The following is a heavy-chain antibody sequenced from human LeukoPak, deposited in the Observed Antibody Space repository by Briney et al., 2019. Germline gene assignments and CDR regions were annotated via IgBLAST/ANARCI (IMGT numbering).Heavy chain of an antibody. CDR1: GFTFSSYG. CDR3: AKVVVVVPAAISSFDY. V-gene: IGHV3-30*02. CDR2: IRYNGSNK. Sequence: GGSLRLSCAASGFTFSSYGMHWVRQAPGKGLEWVAFIRYNGSNKYYADSVKGRFTISRDNSKNTLYLQMNSLRAEDTAVYYCAKVVVVVPAAISSFDYWGQGTLVTVSS. J-gene: IGHJ4*02. D-gene: IGHD2-2*01.